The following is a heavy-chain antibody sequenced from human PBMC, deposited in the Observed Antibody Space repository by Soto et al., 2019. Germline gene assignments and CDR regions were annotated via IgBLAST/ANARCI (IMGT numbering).Heavy chain of an antibody. J-gene: IGHJ6*03. V-gene: IGHV3-23*01. CDR3: AKENYGDYDGGGDYYYYMDV. Sequence: GGSLRLSCAASGFTFSSYAMSWVRQAPGKGLEWVSAISGSGGSTYYADSVKGRFTISRDNSKNTLYLQMNSLRAEDTAVYYCAKENYGDYDGGGDYYYYMDVWGKGTTVTVSS. CDR1: GFTFSSYA. D-gene: IGHD4-17*01. CDR2: ISGSGGST.